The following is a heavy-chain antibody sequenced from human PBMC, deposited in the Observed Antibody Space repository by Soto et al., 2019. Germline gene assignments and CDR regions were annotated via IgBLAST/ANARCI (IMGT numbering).Heavy chain of an antibody. J-gene: IGHJ5*02. CDR3: ARGSSGVVPAARAIWFDP. D-gene: IGHD2-2*01. Sequence: ASVKVSCKASGYTFTGYYMHWVRQAPGQGLEWMGWINPNSGGPNYAQKFQGWVTMTRDTSISTAYMELSRLRSDDTAVYYCARGSSGVVPAARAIWFDPWGQGTLVTVSS. CDR2: INPNSGGP. V-gene: IGHV1-2*04. CDR1: GYTFTGYY.